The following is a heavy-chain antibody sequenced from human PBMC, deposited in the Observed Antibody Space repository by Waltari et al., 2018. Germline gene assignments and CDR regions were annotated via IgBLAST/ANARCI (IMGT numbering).Heavy chain of an antibody. CDR1: DYSISRDYY. CDR2: ILQDGRT. D-gene: IGHD2-15*01. V-gene: IGHV4-38-2*02. CDR3: ASRVTATNYYFDN. Sequence: QAQPQESGAGLVKPSETLSLTCTGLDYSISRDYYWGWIRQPPGKGLEWIGTILQDGRTYYNPSLKSRVTTSVDTSKNQFSLKLSSVTAADTAVYYCASRVTATNYYFDNWGQGILVTVSS. J-gene: IGHJ4*02.